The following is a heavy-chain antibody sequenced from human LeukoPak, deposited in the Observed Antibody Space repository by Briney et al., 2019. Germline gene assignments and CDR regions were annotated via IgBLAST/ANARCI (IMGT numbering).Heavy chain of an antibody. CDR2: IWYDGSNK. CDR3: ARPFGSGSYYQFDL. Sequence: PGRSLRPACAASGFPFSSYSMHWVRQAPGKGLEWVAVIWYDGSNKYYADSVQGRFTISRDNSKNTLYLQMNSLRAEDTAIYHCARPFGSGSYYQFDLWGQATLVTVSS. J-gene: IGHJ4*02. CDR1: GFPFSSYS. D-gene: IGHD3-10*01. V-gene: IGHV3-33*01.